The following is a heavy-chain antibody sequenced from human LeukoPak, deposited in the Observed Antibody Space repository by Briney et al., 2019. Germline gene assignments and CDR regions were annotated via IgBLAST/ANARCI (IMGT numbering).Heavy chain of an antibody. Sequence: PSETLSLTCTVSGGSTRSSSYYWGWIRQPPGKGLEWIGSMYYSGSTYYNPSLKTRVTISVDMYKNQFSLKLRSVTAADTAVYYCARPANPGIAAAGHFDYWGQGTLVTVSS. CDR3: ARPANPGIAAAGHFDY. CDR2: MYYSGST. D-gene: IGHD6-13*01. V-gene: IGHV4-39*07. CDR1: GGSTRSSSYY. J-gene: IGHJ4*02.